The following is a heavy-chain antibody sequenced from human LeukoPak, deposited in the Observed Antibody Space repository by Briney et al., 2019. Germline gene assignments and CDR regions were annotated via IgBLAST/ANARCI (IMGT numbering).Heavy chain of an antibody. CDR1: GGSISSYY. CDR3: AGSGWSFDAFDF. J-gene: IGHJ3*01. D-gene: IGHD6-19*01. V-gene: IGHV4-59*08. CDR2: IRHSGST. Sequence: SETLSLTCTVSGGSISSYYWSWIRQPPGKGLEWIGYIRHSGSTNYSPSLKSRVTISVDTSKNRFSLRLSSLTAADTAVYFCAGSGWSFDAFDFWGQGTMVTVSS.